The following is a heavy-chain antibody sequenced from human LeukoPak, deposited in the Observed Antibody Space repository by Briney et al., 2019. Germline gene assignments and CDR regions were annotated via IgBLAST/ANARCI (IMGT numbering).Heavy chain of an antibody. D-gene: IGHD1-14*01. Sequence: GGSLRLSCAASGFTFSNYWMNWVRQAPGKGLEWVANVKEDGSEKYYVDSVKGRFTISRDNAKNSLYLQMDSLRAEDTAVYYCARDSQPLNFDHWGQGTPVTVSS. J-gene: IGHJ4*02. CDR1: GFTFSNYW. CDR3: ARDSQPLNFDH. CDR2: VKEDGSEK. V-gene: IGHV3-7*04.